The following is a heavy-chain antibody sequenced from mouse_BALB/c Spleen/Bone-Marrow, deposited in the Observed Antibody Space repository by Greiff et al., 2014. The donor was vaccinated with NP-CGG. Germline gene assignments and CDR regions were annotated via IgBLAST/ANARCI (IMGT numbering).Heavy chain of an antibody. Sequence: VQLKESGGGLVQPGGSLKLSCAASGFDFSGYWMTWVRQAPGKGPEWIGEINPDSRTINYKPSLKEKFIMSRDNAKNTLYLQMSKVRSEDTALYYCARNGYYGWITYWGQGTLVTVSA. D-gene: IGHD2-3*01. CDR3: ARNGYYGWITY. CDR1: GFDFSGYW. CDR2: INPDSRTI. J-gene: IGHJ3*01. V-gene: IGHV4-1*02.